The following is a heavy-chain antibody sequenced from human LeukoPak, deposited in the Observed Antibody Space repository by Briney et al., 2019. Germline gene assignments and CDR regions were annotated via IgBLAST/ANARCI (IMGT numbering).Heavy chain of an antibody. CDR1: AYSFTSYC. CDR2: IYPGDSNT. Sequence: AESLKISCKASAYSFTSYCFGWLRQMPAKGLEWMVIIYPGDSNTRYSPSFQGQVTISADKSISTAYLQWSSLKASDTAMYYCARQEGIAAAGDAFDIWGQGTMVTVSS. D-gene: IGHD6-13*01. V-gene: IGHV5-51*01. CDR3: ARQEGIAAAGDAFDI. J-gene: IGHJ3*02.